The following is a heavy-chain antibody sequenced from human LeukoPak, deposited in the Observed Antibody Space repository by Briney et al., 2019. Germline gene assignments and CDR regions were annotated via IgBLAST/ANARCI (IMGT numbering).Heavy chain of an antibody. Sequence: GGSLRLSCAASGFTFSNYGMDWVRQAPGKGLEWVSSITSGTTYIYYADSLKGRFTISRDNAKNSLYLQMNSLRAEDTAVYYCAKEAENYDILTGYFDYWGQGTLVTVSS. CDR2: ITSGTTYI. CDR1: GFTFSNYG. CDR3: AKEAENYDILTGYFDY. V-gene: IGHV3-21*01. D-gene: IGHD3-9*01. J-gene: IGHJ4*02.